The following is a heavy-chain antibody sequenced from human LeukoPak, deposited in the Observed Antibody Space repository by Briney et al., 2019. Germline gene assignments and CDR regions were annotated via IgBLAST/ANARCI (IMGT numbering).Heavy chain of an antibody. Sequence: SETLSLTCTASGGSIRSSSYSWGWIRQPPGKGLEWIGTIYYTGSTYYSPTLNNRVTISVNTSKNQFSLQLRSVTATDTAVYYGVRLFLDRKGWRHYFDYGGKETLAPVS. CDR2: IYYTGST. CDR3: VRLFLDRKGWRHYFDY. J-gene: IGHJ4*02. V-gene: IGHV4-39*01. CDR1: GGSIRSSSYS. D-gene: IGHD3/OR15-3a*01.